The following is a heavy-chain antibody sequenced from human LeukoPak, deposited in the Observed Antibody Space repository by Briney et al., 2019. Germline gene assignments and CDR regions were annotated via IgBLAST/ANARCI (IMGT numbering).Heavy chain of an antibody. V-gene: IGHV3-30*18. J-gene: IGHJ6*02. D-gene: IGHD3-9*01. CDR3: AKAPYDILTGYYGLGMDV. CDR2: ISYDGSNK. CDR1: GFTFSSYG. Sequence: GGSLRLSCAASGFTFSSYGMHWVRQAPGKGLEWVAVISYDGSNKYYADSVKGRFTISRDNSKNTLYLQMNSLRAEDTAVYYCAKAPYDILTGYYGLGMDVWGQGTTVTVSS.